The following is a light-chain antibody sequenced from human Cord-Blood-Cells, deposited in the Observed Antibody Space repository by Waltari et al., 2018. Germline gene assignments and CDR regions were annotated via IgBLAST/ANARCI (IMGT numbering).Light chain of an antibody. CDR1: SSDGRGYNY. Sequence: QSALTQPASVSGSPGKSITIPCTGPSSDGRGYNYLSCSQQPPGKSPKLMIYPVSNRPAGVSNRFSGSKSGNTASLTISGLQAEDEADYYCSSYTSSSTLDVVFGGGTKLTVL. V-gene: IGLV2-14*01. J-gene: IGLJ2*01. CDR3: SSYTSSSTLDVV. CDR2: PVS.